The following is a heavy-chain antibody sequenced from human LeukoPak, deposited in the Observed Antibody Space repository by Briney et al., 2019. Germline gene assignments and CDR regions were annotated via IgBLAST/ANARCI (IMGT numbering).Heavy chain of an antibody. Sequence: SETLSLTCTVSGDSIRDYYWNWIRRPPGRGLEWIGYIYYSGSTKYNPSLKSRLTISIDASKRQFSLKMRSVTAADTAVYYCARDVRFITIFGVVKNSNTPTPAYYYYGMDVWGQGTTVTVSS. D-gene: IGHD3-3*01. CDR3: ARDVRFITIFGVVKNSNTPTPAYYYYGMDV. V-gene: IGHV4-59*01. CDR1: GDSIRDYY. J-gene: IGHJ6*02. CDR2: IYYSGST.